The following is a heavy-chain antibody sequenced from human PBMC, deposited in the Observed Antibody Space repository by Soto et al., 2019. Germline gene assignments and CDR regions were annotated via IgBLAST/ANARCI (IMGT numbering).Heavy chain of an antibody. D-gene: IGHD3-9*01. J-gene: IGHJ6*02. V-gene: IGHV4-39*01. CDR3: ASGSYDILTGYYYYGMDV. Sequence: PXETLYLICTVAGRSISSSSYYWGWIRQPPGKGLEWIGIIYYSGSTYYNPSLKSRVTISVDTSKNQFSLKLSSVTAADTAVYYCASGSYDILTGYYYYGMDVWGQGTTVTVSS. CDR2: IYYSGST. CDR1: GRSISSSSYY.